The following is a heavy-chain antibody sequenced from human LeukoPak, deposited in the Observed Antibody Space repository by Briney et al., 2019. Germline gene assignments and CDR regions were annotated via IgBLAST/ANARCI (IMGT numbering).Heavy chain of an antibody. CDR3: TRDPYYYDSSGYSTTAFDY. J-gene: IGHJ4*02. Sequence: GGSLRLSCTASGFTFGDYAMTWVRQAPGKGLEWVGFIRSNLYGGTPEYAASVKGRFTISRDDSKSIAYLQMNSLKTEDTAVYYCTRDPYYYDSSGYSTTAFDYWGQGTLVTVSS. CDR2: IRSNLYGGTP. V-gene: IGHV3-49*04. D-gene: IGHD3-22*01. CDR1: GFTFGDYA.